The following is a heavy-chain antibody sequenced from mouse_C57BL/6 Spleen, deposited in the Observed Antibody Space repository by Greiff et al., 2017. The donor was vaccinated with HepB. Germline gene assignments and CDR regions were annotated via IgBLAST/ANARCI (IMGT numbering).Heavy chain of an antibody. CDR3: ARDYGSDY. CDR1: GYSITSGYY. J-gene: IGHJ2*01. CDR2: ISYDGSN. Sequence: EVQVVESGPGLVKPSQSLSLTCSVTGYSITSGYYWNWIRQFPGNKLEWMGYISYDGSNNYNPSLKNRISITRDTSKNQFFLKLNSVTTEDTATYYCARDYGSDYWGQGTTLTVSS. D-gene: IGHD1-1*01. V-gene: IGHV3-6*01.